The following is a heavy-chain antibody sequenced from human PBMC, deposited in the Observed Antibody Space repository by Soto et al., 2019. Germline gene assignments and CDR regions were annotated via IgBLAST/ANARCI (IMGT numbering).Heavy chain of an antibody. CDR2: IFYTGST. Sequence: SETLSLTCTVSGGSISAYYWNWIRQPPGKGLEWIGYIFYTGSTDYNPSLKSRVTISVDASKNQFSLKLSSVTAADTAVYYCARGSEQWLVQGWFDPWGQGTLVPVSS. D-gene: IGHD6-19*01. CDR3: ARGSEQWLVQGWFDP. V-gene: IGHV4-59*12. CDR1: GGSISAYY. J-gene: IGHJ5*02.